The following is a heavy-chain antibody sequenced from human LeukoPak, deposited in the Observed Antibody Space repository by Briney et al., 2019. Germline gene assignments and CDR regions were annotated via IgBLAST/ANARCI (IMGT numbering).Heavy chain of an antibody. CDR1: GFTFSNYA. J-gene: IGHJ4*02. CDR2: ISGGST. D-gene: IGHD2-2*01. Sequence: GGSLRLSCVASGFTFSNYAMSWVRQAPGKGLQWVSTISGGSTNYADSVKGRFTISRDNSKNTLYLQMNSLRAEDTAVYYCAKGQLPGNYWGQGTLVTVPS. V-gene: IGHV3-23*01. CDR3: AKGQLPGNY.